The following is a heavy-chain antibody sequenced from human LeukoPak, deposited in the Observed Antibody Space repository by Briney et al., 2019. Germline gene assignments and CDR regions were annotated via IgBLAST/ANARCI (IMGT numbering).Heavy chain of an antibody. J-gene: IGHJ5*02. Sequence: ASVKVSCKASGYTFTSYGISWVRQAPGQGLEWMGWISAYNGNTNYAQKLQGRVTMTTDTSTRTAYMELRSLRSDDTAVYYCARDSDYYGSGSYYLPFWFDPWGQGTLVTVSS. V-gene: IGHV1-18*01. CDR2: ISAYNGNT. CDR1: GYTFTSYG. D-gene: IGHD3-10*01. CDR3: ARDSDYYGSGSYYLPFWFDP.